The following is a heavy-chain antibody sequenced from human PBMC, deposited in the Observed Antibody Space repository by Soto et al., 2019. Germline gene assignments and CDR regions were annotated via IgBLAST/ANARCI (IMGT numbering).Heavy chain of an antibody. V-gene: IGHV3-15*01. CDR2: IKSKTDGGTT. CDR3: TAGGESSSWDRGLAY. J-gene: IGHJ4*02. CDR1: GFTFSNAW. D-gene: IGHD3-10*01. Sequence: EVQLVQSGGGLVKPGGSLRLSCAASGFTFSNAWLSWVRQAPGKGLEWVGRIKSKTDGGTTDHAAPVKGRFTISRDDSKNTLYLQKNSLKTEDTAVYYCTAGGESSSWDRGLAYLGQGGLVTVSS.